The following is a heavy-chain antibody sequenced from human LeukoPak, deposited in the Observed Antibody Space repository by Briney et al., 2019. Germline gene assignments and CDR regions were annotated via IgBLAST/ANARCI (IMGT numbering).Heavy chain of an antibody. CDR1: GFNFSAYS. J-gene: IGHJ4*02. Sequence: GGSMRLSCAASGFNFSAYSVNWVRPAPGEGLEWVSSTTRSTSYIYFADSVRGRFTISRDNAKNSLYLQMNSLRAEDTAVYYCARDPNPRDGGYWGQGTLVTVSS. CDR3: ARDPNPRDGGY. D-gene: IGHD5-24*01. CDR2: TTRSTSYI. V-gene: IGHV3-21*01.